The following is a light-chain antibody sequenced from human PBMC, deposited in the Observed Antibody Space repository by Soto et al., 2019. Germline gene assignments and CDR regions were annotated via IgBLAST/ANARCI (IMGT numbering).Light chain of an antibody. V-gene: IGKV3-20*01. CDR3: QQYGYSPGLA. Sequence: EIVMTQSPGTLSLSPGERATLSCRASQSVSSNLAWYQQKPGQAPRLLIYGASTRATGIPARFSGSGSGTDFTLTISRLEPEDFAVYYCQQYGYSPGLACGGGTKVDIK. J-gene: IGKJ4*01. CDR1: QSVSSN. CDR2: GAS.